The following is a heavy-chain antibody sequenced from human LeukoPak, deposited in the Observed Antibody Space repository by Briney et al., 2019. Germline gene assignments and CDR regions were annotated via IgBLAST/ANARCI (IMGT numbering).Heavy chain of an antibody. Sequence: GGSLRLSCAASGFTFNMYWMTWVRQAPGKGLESVAYINKDGSDKYYVDSVRGRFTVSRDNAKNSLYLQMNSLRAEDTAVYYCARDTGYGGNSDYWGQGTLVTVSS. V-gene: IGHV3-7*01. CDR2: INKDGSDK. D-gene: IGHD4-23*01. J-gene: IGHJ4*02. CDR3: ARDTGYGGNSDY. CDR1: GFTFNMYW.